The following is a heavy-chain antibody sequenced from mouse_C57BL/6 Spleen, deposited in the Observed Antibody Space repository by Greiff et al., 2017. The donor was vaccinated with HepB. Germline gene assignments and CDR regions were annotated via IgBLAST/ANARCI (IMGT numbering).Heavy chain of an antibody. D-gene: IGHD3-2*01. CDR3: TRDETVPFAY. J-gene: IGHJ3*01. V-gene: IGHV5-9-1*02. Sequence: DVHLVESGEGLVKPGGSLKLSCAASGFTFSSYAMSWVRQTPEKRLEWVAYISSGGDYIYYADTVKGRFTISRDNARNTLYLQMSSLKSEDTAMYYCTRDETVPFAYWGQGTLVTVSA. CDR1: GFTFSSYA. CDR2: ISSGGDYI.